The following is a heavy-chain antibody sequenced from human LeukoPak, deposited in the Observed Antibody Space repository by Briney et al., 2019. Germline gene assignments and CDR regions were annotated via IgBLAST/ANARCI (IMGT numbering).Heavy chain of an antibody. CDR3: ARPGRYSSSWYYFDY. CDR1: GYTFTSYG. Sequence: ASVKVSCKASGYTFTSYGISWVRQAPGQGLEWMGWISAYNGNTNYAQKLQGRVTMTTDTSTSTAYMELRSLRSDDTAVYYCARPGRYSSSWYYFDYWXXGTLVTVSX. CDR2: ISAYNGNT. V-gene: IGHV1-18*01. D-gene: IGHD6-13*01. J-gene: IGHJ4*01.